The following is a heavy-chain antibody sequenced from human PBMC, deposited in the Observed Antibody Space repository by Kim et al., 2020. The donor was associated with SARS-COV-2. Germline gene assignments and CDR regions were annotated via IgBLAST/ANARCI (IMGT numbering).Heavy chain of an antibody. CDR2: ISYDGSNK. Sequence: GGSLRLSCAASGFTFSSYAMHWVRQAPGKGLEWVAVISYDGSNKYYADSVKGRFTISRDNSKNTLYLQMNSLRAEDTTVYYCARDRGDSSGYYDFGYFDYWGKGTLVTVSS. V-gene: IGHV3-30*04. D-gene: IGHD3-22*01. CDR3: ARDRGDSSGYYDFGYFDY. J-gene: IGHJ4*02. CDR1: GFTFSSYA.